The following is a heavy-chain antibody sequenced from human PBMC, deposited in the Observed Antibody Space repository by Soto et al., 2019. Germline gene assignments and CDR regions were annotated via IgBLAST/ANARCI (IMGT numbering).Heavy chain of an antibody. V-gene: IGHV3-33*01. Sequence: QVQLVESGGGVVQPGRSLRLSCAASGFTLSSYGMHWVRQAPGKGLEWVAGIWYDGDKKYYADSVKVRFPISRDESKNTVYLHMSSLRGEDTGVYYCARGSAGSESVVVVPAIDFYSFDTWGQGTLVSVSS. CDR3: ARGSAGSESVVVVPAIDFYSFDT. CDR2: IWYDGDKK. J-gene: IGHJ4*02. D-gene: IGHD2-15*01. CDR1: GFTLSSYG.